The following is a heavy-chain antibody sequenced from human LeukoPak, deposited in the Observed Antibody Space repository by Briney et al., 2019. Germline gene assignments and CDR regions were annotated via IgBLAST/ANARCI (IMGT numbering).Heavy chain of an antibody. D-gene: IGHD4-17*01. CDR2: ISGSGGST. V-gene: IGHV3-23*01. J-gene: IGHJ4*02. Sequence: GRSLRLSCAASGFTFSSYAMSWVRQAPGKGLEWVSAISGSGGSTYYADSVKGRFTISRDNSKNTLYLQMNSLRAEDTAVYYCAKGHHYGDYESGFSYWGQGTLVTVSS. CDR3: AKGHHYGDYESGFSY. CDR1: GFTFSSYA.